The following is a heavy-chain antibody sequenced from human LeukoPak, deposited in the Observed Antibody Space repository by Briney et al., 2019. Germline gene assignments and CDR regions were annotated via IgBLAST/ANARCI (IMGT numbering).Heavy chain of an antibody. J-gene: IGHJ4*02. D-gene: IGHD3-3*01. CDR1: GFTFSSYG. Sequence: GGSLRLSCAASGFTFSSYGMHWVRQAPGKGLEWVAFIRYDGSNKYYADSVKGRFTISRDNSKNTLYLQMNSLRAEDTAVYYCAKVFLFPAAGTSSFDYGGKGTLVTVS. CDR2: IRYDGSNK. V-gene: IGHV3-30*02. CDR3: AKVFLFPAAGTSSFDY.